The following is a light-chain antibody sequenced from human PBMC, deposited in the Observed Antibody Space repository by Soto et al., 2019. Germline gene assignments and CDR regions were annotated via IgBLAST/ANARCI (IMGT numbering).Light chain of an antibody. CDR1: KNDIGVYDF. Sequence: QSVLTQPPSASGSPGQSVTISCTGTKNDIGVYDFVSWYQHHPGKAPRLIIYEVVQRPSGVPDRFSGSKSGNTASRPVSGLQAADEADFFCKSYDGSNCYVFGSGTKV. CDR3: KSYDGSNCYV. V-gene: IGLV2-8*01. J-gene: IGLJ1*01. CDR2: EVV.